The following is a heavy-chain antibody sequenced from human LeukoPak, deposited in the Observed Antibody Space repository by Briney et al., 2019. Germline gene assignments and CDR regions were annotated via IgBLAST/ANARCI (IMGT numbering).Heavy chain of an antibody. J-gene: IGHJ4*02. D-gene: IGHD3-10*01. Sequence: PGGSLRLSCAASGFTVSSNYMSWVRQAPGKGLEWVSVIYSGGSTYYADSVKGRFTIPRDNSKNTLYLQMNSLRAEDTAVYYCARSQDYYGSGSYYGYWGQGTLVTVSS. CDR3: ARSQDYYGSGSYYGY. V-gene: IGHV3-66*01. CDR1: GFTVSSNY. CDR2: IYSGGST.